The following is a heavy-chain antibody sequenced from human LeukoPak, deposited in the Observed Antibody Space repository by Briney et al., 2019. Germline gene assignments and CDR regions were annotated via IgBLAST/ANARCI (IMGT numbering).Heavy chain of an antibody. CDR2: ISGSGGST. J-gene: IGHJ4*02. CDR3: AKISVLAEGAFDY. Sequence: GGSLRLSCAASGFTFSSYAMSWVRQAPGKGLEWVSAISGSGGSTCYADSVKGRFTISRDNPKNTLYLQMNSLRAEDTAVYYCAKISVLAEGAFDYWGQGTLVTVSS. V-gene: IGHV3-23*01. D-gene: IGHD2-8*02. CDR1: GFTFSSYA.